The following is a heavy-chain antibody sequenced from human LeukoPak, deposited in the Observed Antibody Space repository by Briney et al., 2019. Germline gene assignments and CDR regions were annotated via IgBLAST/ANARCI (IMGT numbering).Heavy chain of an antibody. D-gene: IGHD4-23*01. CDR3: AKDYGGSSDAFDI. V-gene: IGHV3-23*01. J-gene: IGHJ3*02. CDR1: GFTSSDYY. Sequence: GGSLRLSCAASGFTSSDYYMSWVRQAPGKGLEWVSSISGSGTSTYYADSVKGRFTISRDKPKNTLYLQMNSLRAEDTAVYSCAKDYGGSSDAFDIWGQGTMVTVSS. CDR2: ISGSGTST.